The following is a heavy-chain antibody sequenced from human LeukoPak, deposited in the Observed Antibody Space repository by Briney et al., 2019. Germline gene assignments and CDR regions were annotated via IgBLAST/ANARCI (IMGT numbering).Heavy chain of an antibody. J-gene: IGHJ6*03. Sequence: ASVTVSFKASGYTFTSYDINWVRQATGQGLEWMGWMNPNSGNTGYAQKFQGRVTMTRNTSISKAYMELSSLRSEDTAVYYCARGKPIVGANSYYYYMDVWGKGTTVTDSS. CDR1: GYTFTSYD. V-gene: IGHV1-8*01. CDR2: MNPNSGNT. CDR3: ARGKPIVGANSYYYYMDV. D-gene: IGHD1-26*01.